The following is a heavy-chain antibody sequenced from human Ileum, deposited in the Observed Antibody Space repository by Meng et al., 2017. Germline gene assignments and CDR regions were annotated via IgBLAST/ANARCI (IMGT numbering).Heavy chain of an antibody. V-gene: IGHV4-4*02. CDR3: VRHGGKYFDS. J-gene: IGHJ4*02. CDR1: VGSISSSFY. Sequence: QVQLQESGPGLVEPSGTLSLTCPVSVGSISSSFYWSWVRQSPGKGLEWIGQIYLAGSPNYNPSLESRVTISVDKSKNQFSLRLTSVTAADTATFYCVRHGGKYFDSWGQGTLVTVSS. D-gene: IGHD2-15*01. CDR2: IYLAGSP.